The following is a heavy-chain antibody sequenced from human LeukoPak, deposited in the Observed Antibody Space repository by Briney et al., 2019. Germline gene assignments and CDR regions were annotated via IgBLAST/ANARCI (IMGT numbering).Heavy chain of an antibody. CDR1: GFTFSNYA. Sequence: GGSLRLSCAASGFTFSNYAMHWVRQAPGKRLEYVSAISSNVGSTNYANSVKGRFTISRDNAKNTSYVQMNSQLDEDTGVYYGARDAGNCVGGCYSISGAFDIWGQGTMVTVSS. CDR2: ISSNVGST. V-gene: IGHV3-64*01. CDR3: ARDAGNCVGGCYSISGAFDI. D-gene: IGHD2-21*02. J-gene: IGHJ3*02.